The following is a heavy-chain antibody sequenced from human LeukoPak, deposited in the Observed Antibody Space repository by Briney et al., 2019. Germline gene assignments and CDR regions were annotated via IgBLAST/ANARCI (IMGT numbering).Heavy chain of an antibody. CDR1: GGTFSSYA. Sequence: GSVKVSCKASGGTFSSYAISWVRQAPGQGLEWMGWMNPNSGNTGYAQKFQGRVTMTRNTSISTAYMELSSLRSEDTAVYYCACAGRYGDPPFDYWGQGTLVTVSS. CDR3: ACAGRYGDPPFDY. CDR2: MNPNSGNT. D-gene: IGHD4-17*01. V-gene: IGHV1-8*02. J-gene: IGHJ4*02.